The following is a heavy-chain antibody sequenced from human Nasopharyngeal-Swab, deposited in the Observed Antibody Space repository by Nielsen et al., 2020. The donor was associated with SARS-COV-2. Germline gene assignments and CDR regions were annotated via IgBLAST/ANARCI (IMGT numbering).Heavy chain of an antibody. CDR3: ARDLGGAAAGTDY. D-gene: IGHD6-13*01. Sequence: GASLKISCAASGFTFSSYGMHWVRQAPGKGLEWVAVISYDGSNKYYADSVKGRFTISRDNSKNTLYLQMNSLRAEDTAVYYCARDLGGAAAGTDYWGQGTLVTVSS. CDR1: GFTFSSYG. CDR2: ISYDGSNK. J-gene: IGHJ4*02. V-gene: IGHV3-30*03.